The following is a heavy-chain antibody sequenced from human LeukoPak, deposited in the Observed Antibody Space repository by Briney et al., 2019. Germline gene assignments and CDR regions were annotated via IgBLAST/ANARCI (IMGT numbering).Heavy chain of an antibody. Sequence: SETLSLTCAVSGYSISSVYYWGWIRQAPGKGLERIGSIYHSGSTYYNPLLKSRVTISVDTSKNQFYLKLSSVTAADTAVYYCASLSGGFHLPFDYWGQGTLVTVSS. V-gene: IGHV4-38-2*01. J-gene: IGHJ4*02. D-gene: IGHD5-12*01. CDR1: GYSISSVYY. CDR3: ASLSGGFHLPFDY. CDR2: IYHSGST.